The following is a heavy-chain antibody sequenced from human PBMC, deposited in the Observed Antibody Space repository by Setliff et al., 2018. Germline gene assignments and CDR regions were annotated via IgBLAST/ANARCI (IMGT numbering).Heavy chain of an antibody. D-gene: IGHD3-3*01. CDR2: IYTSWST. V-gene: IGHV4-38-2*01. CDR3: VRMSGFLYMDV. J-gene: IGHJ6*03. Sequence: SETLSLTCAVSGFSISSGYYWGWIRQPPGKGLEWIGQIYTSWSTNYNPSLKSRVTISLDTSKNQFSLKLSSVTAADTAVYYCVRMSGFLYMDVWGKGTTVTVSS. CDR1: GFSISSGYY.